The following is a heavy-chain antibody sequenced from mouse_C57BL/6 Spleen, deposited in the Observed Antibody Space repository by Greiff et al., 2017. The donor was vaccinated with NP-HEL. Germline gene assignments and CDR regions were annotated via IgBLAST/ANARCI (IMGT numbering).Heavy chain of an antibody. V-gene: IGHV3-1*01. J-gene: IGHJ1*03. D-gene: IGHD2-3*01. CDR1: GYSITSGYD. Sequence: EVMLVESGPGMVKPSQSLTLTCTVTGYSITSGYDWYWIRHFPGNKLEWMGYISSSGSTNYNPSLKSRITITHDTSKNHFFLKLNSVATEDTATYYCARAPDCYYFPWYFDGWGTGATVTVSS. CDR2: ISSSGST. CDR3: ARAPDCYYFPWYFDG.